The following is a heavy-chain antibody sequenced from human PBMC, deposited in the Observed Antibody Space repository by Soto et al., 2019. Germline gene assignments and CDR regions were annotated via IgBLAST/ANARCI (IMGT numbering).Heavy chain of an antibody. CDR3: ARVTSGRNWFDP. CDR1: GDSVSSASFY. D-gene: IGHD6-19*01. CDR2: IYFSGST. J-gene: IGHJ5*02. Sequence: SETLSLTCTVSGDSVSSASFYWIWIRQAPGKGLEWIGFIYFSGSTNYNPSLKSRVTMSLDTSKNQFSLKLRSVTPADTAVYFCARVTSGRNWFDPWGQGTLVTVSS. V-gene: IGHV4-61*01.